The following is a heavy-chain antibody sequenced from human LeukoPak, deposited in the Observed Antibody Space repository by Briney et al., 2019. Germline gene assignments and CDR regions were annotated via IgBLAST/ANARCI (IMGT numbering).Heavy chain of an antibody. CDR1: GFTSSSYS. CDR3: ARVHSGYSSGWYRDAFDI. V-gene: IGHV3-21*01. CDR2: ISSSSSYI. J-gene: IGHJ3*02. Sequence: PGASLTLSCAASGFTSSSYSMNWVRQAPGKGLEGVSSISSSSSYIYYADSVKGRFTISGDNAKNSLYLQMNSLRAEDTAVYYCARVHSGYSSGWYRDAFDIWGQGTMVTVSS. D-gene: IGHD6-19*01.